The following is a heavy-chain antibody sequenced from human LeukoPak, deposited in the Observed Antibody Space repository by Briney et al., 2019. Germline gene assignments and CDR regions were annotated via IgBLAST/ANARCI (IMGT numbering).Heavy chain of an antibody. Sequence: GASVKVSCKASGGTFSSYAISWVRQAPGQGLEWMGGIIPIFGTANYAQKFQGRVTITADKSTSTAYMELSSLRSEDTAVYYCARASPVYYDSSGSIRFDAFDIWGQGTMVTVSS. CDR1: GGTFSSYA. CDR2: IIPIFGTA. V-gene: IGHV1-69*06. CDR3: ARASPVYYDSSGSIRFDAFDI. D-gene: IGHD3-22*01. J-gene: IGHJ3*02.